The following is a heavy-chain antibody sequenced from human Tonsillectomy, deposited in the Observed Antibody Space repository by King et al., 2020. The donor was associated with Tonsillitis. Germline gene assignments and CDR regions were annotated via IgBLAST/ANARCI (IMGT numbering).Heavy chain of an antibody. V-gene: IGHV1-24*01. CDR2: FDPEDGET. CDR1: GYTLTELS. CDR3: ATAAGDYGGNSGAFDI. Sequence: GQLVQSGAEVKKPGASVKVSCKVSGYTLTELSMHWVRQAPGKGLEWMGGFDPEDGETIYAQKFQGRVTMTEDTSTDTAYMELSSLRSEDTAVYYCATAAGDYGGNSGAFDIWGQGTMVTVSS. D-gene: IGHD4-23*01. J-gene: IGHJ3*02.